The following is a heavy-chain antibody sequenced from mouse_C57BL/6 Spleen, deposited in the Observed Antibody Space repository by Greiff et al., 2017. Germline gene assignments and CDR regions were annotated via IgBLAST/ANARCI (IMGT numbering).Heavy chain of an antibody. CDR1: GYSITSGYY. J-gene: IGHJ1*03. CDR2: ISYDGSN. V-gene: IGHV3-6*01. Sequence: ESGPGLVKPSQSLSLTCSVTGYSITSGYYWNWIRQFPGNKLEWMGYISYDGSNNYNPSLKNRISITRDTSKNQFFLKLNSVTTEDTAAYYCASQRGGDWYFDVWGTGTTVTVSS. CDR3: ASQRGGDWYFDV.